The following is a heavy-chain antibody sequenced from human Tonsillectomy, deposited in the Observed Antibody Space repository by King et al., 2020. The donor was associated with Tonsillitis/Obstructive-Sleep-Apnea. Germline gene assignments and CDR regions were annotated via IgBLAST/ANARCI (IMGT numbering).Heavy chain of an antibody. CDR2: IGTAGDT. CDR1: GFTFSSYD. V-gene: IGHV3-13*04. CDR3: ARESRRASYCSCTSCYPDAFDI. D-gene: IGHD2-2*01. Sequence: VQLVESGGGLVQPGGSLRLSCAASGFTFSSYDMHWVRHATGKGLEWVSAIGTAGDTYYPGSVKGRFTISRENAKNSLYLQMNSLRAGDTAVYYCARESRRASYCSCTSCYPDAFDIWGQGTMVTVSS. J-gene: IGHJ3*02.